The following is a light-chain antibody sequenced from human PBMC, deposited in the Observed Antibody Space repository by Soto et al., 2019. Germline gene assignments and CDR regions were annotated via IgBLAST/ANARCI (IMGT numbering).Light chain of an antibody. J-gene: IGLJ1*01. CDR3: CSYTSNYTYV. CDR2: DVS. Sequence: QSALTQPASVSGSPGQSITISCTGTSSDIGGYSSVSWYQHHPGRAPKLMIYDVSDRPSGVSTRFSGSKSGNTASLTISGLQAEDEADYYCCSYTSNYTYVFGTGTKGTVL. V-gene: IGLV2-14*01. CDR1: SSDIGGYSS.